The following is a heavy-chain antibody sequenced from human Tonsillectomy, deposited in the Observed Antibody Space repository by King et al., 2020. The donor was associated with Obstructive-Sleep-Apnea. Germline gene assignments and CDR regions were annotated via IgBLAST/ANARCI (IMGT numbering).Heavy chain of an antibody. Sequence: ITLKESGPTLVKPTQTLTLTCTFSGFSLSSTGVGVGWIRQSPGKALECLAVIFWDDDNRYSPSLKSRLTITKDNSKNQVVLTMTSMDPVDTGTYYCAHSQITILDYFDYWGQGTLVTVSS. CDR2: IFWDDDN. CDR1: GFSLSSTGVG. J-gene: IGHJ4*02. V-gene: IGHV2-5*02. D-gene: IGHD3-9*01. CDR3: AHSQITILDYFDY.